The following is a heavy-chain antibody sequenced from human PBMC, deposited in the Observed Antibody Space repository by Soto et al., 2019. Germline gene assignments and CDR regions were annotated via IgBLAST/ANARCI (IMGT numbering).Heavy chain of an antibody. CDR2: INPNGGST. CDR1: GYTFTNYY. J-gene: IGHJ4*02. D-gene: IGHD6-13*01. Sequence: QVQLVQSGAEVKKPGASVKLSCKASGYTFTNYYIHWVRQAPGQGLEWMAIINPNGGSTNYAQKFQGRVTLTRDTSTSTVYMDLSSLKSEDTAVYYCARGLAAGDSWGQGTLVTVSS. CDR3: ARGLAAGDS. V-gene: IGHV1-46*01.